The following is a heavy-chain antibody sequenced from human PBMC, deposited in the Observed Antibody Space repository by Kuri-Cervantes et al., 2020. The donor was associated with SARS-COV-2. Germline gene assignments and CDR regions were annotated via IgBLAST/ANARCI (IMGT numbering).Heavy chain of an antibody. CDR2: ANHSGST. CDR1: GGSFSGYY. CDR3: ARGQNSELLWFGESISYYFDY. V-gene: IGHV4-34*01. J-gene: IGHJ4*02. D-gene: IGHD3-10*01. Sequence: GSLRLSCAVYGGSFSGYYWSWIRQPPGKGLEWIGEANHSGSTNYNPSLKSRVTISVDTSKNQFSLKLSSVTAADTAVYYCARGQNSELLWFGESISYYFDYWGQGTLVTVSS.